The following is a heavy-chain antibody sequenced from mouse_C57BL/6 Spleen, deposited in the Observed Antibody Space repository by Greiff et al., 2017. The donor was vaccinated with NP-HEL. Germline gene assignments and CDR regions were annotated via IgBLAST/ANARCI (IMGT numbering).Heavy chain of an antibody. J-gene: IGHJ2*01. CDR1: GYSFTGYF. CDR3: ARSSITTGPGDCDY. V-gene: IGHV1-20*01. CDR2: INPYNGDA. D-gene: IGHD1-1*01. Sequence: EVQLQQSGPELVKPGDSVKISCKASGYSFTGYFMNWVMQSHGKSLEWIGRINPYNGDAFYNQKFKGKATLTVDKSSSTAHMELRSLTSEDSAVYYCARSSITTGPGDCDYWGQVTTLTVSS.